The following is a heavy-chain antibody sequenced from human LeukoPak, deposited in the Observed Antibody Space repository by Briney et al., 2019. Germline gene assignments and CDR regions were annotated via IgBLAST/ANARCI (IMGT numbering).Heavy chain of an antibody. V-gene: IGHV3-23*01. D-gene: IGHD3-3*02. CDR1: GFTFSSYG. CDR3: AKDRSQQLAKFDY. CDR2: ISGSGGST. J-gene: IGHJ4*02. Sequence: GSLRLSCAASGFTFSSYGMSWVRQAPGKGLEWVSVISGSGGSTFYADSVKGRFTISRDNSKNTLYLQMNSLRAEDTVVYYCAKDRSQQLAKFDYWGQGTLVIVSS.